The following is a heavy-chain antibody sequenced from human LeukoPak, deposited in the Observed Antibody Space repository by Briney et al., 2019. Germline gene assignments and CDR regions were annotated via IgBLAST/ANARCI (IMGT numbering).Heavy chain of an antibody. Sequence: GGSLRLSCAASGFTFSSYWMHWVRQAPGKGLVWVSRINSDGSSTDYADSVKGRFTISRDNSKNTLYLQMNSLRAEDTAVYYCAKDRAWPLNWFNPWGQGTLVTVSS. V-gene: IGHV3-74*01. CDR1: GFTFSSYW. CDR2: INSDGSST. CDR3: AKDRAWPLNWFNP. J-gene: IGHJ5*02. D-gene: IGHD1-26*01.